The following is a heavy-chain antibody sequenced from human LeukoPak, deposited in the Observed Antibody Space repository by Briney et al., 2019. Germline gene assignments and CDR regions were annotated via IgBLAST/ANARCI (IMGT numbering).Heavy chain of an antibody. CDR3: ARGGYSYGPGSLAY. Sequence: GGSLRLSCAASGFTFSSYAMHWVRQAPGKGLEYVSAISSNGGSTYYANSVKGRFTISRDNSKNTLYLQMGSLRAEDMAVYYCARGGYSYGPGSLAYWGQGTLVTVPS. CDR1: GFTFSSYA. V-gene: IGHV3-64*01. CDR2: ISSNGGST. J-gene: IGHJ4*02. D-gene: IGHD5-18*01.